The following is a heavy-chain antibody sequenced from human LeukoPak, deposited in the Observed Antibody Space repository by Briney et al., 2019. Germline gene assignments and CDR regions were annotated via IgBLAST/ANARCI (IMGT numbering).Heavy chain of an antibody. J-gene: IGHJ4*02. Sequence: SETLSLTCAVYGGSFSGYYWSWIRQPPGKGLEWIGEINHSGSTNYNPSLKSRVTISVDTSKNQFSLKLSSVTAADTAVYYCAILAATTGGDYWGQGALVTVSS. D-gene: IGHD5-24*01. V-gene: IGHV4-34*01. CDR2: INHSGST. CDR1: GGSFSGYY. CDR3: AILAATTGGDY.